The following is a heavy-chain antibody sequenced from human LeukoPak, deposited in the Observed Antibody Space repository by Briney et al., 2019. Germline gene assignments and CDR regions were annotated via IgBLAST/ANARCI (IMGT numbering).Heavy chain of an antibody. D-gene: IGHD5-18*01. CDR3: AKEEGYSYGSYYYYYYMDV. J-gene: IGHJ6*03. CDR1: GFTFSNYG. Sequence: GGSLRLSCAASGFTFSNYGMNWVRQAPGKGLEWVSAIVGSGDTTYYADSVKGRFTVSRDNSKNTLYLQMNSLRAEDTAVYYCAKEEGYSYGSYYYYYYMDVWGKGTTVTISS. CDR2: IVGSGDTT. V-gene: IGHV3-23*01.